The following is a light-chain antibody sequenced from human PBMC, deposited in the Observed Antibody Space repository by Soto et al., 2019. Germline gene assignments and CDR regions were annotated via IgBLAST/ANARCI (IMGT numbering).Light chain of an antibody. V-gene: IGKV4-1*01. CDR2: WAS. J-gene: IGKJ1*01. Sequence: DIVMTQSPDSLAVSLGERATINCKSSQSVLSTSNNKNYLAWYQQKPGQPPRLLIYWASTRESGVPDRFSGSASGTYFTLTIGTLQDEDGAIYYCHHYYSSLTFGQGTKVHIK. CDR1: QSVLSTSNNKNY. CDR3: HHYYSSLT.